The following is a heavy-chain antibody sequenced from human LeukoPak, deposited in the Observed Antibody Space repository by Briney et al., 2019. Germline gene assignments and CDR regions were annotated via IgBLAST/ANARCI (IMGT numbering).Heavy chain of an antibody. Sequence: ASVKVSCEASGYTFTSYAMNWVRQAPGQGLEWMGWINTNTGNPTYAQGFTGRFVFSLDTSVSTAYLQISSLKAEDTAVYYCATSGVGAAWQFDPWGQGTLVTVSS. D-gene: IGHD2-15*01. CDR2: INTNTGNP. CDR1: GYTFTSYA. J-gene: IGHJ5*02. V-gene: IGHV7-4-1*02. CDR3: ATSGVGAAWQFDP.